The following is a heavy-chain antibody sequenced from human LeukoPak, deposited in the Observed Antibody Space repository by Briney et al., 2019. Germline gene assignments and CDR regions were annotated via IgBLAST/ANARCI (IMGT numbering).Heavy chain of an antibody. V-gene: IGHV3-48*01. CDR2: ISSLSGTI. Sequence: GGSLRLACVASGFTFSSYSMNWVRQAPGEGLEWVSYISSLSGTIYYADSVKGRFTISRDNAKNSLYLQMNSLRAEDTAVYYCARNYYDSSGYYEGDLGDYWGQGTLVTVSS. D-gene: IGHD3-22*01. J-gene: IGHJ4*02. CDR3: ARNYYDSSGYYEGDLGDY. CDR1: GFTFSSYS.